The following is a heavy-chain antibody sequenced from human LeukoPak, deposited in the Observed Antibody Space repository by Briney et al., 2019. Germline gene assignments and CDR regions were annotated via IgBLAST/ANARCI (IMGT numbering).Heavy chain of an antibody. Sequence: SGGSLRLSCAASGFTFSSYAMSWVRQAPGKGLEWVSAVSGSGGSTYYADSVKGRFTISRDNSKNTLYLQMNSLRAEDTAVYYCAKDSPRFLEWLLWVDYWGQGTLVTVPS. V-gene: IGHV3-23*01. D-gene: IGHD3-3*01. CDR2: VSGSGGST. CDR3: AKDSPRFLEWLLWVDY. CDR1: GFTFSSYA. J-gene: IGHJ4*02.